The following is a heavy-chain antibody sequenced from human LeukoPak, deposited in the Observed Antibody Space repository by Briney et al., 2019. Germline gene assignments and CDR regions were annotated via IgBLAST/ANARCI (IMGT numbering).Heavy chain of an antibody. CDR1: GFTFSSYS. Sequence: GGSLRLSCAASGFTFSSYSMNWVRRAPGKGLEWVSSISSSSSYIYYADSVKGRFTISRDNAKNSLYLQMNSLRAEDTAVYYCARGPQGLDWLPFFDPWGQGTLVTVSS. CDR2: ISSSSSYI. D-gene: IGHD3/OR15-3a*01. V-gene: IGHV3-21*01. CDR3: ARGPQGLDWLPFFDP. J-gene: IGHJ5*02.